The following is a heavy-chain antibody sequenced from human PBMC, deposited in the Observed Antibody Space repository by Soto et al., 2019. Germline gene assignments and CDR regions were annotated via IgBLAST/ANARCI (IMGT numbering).Heavy chain of an antibody. CDR1: GWSFSGYY. V-gene: IGHV4-34*01. J-gene: IGHJ4*02. CDR3: ATTSIAARQVDY. Sequence: SESLSLTCAVYGWSFSGYYWSWIRQPPGKGLEWIGEINHSGSTNYNPSLKSRVTISVDTSKNQFSLKLSSVTAADTAVYYCATTSIAARQVDYWGQGTLVTVSS. CDR2: INHSGST. D-gene: IGHD6-6*01.